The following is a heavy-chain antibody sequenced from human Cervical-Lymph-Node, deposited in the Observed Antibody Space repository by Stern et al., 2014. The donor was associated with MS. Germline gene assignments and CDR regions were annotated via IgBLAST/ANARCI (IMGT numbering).Heavy chain of an antibody. J-gene: IGHJ4*02. CDR3: ARDTEMATISTGLDY. CDR2: IWYDGSNK. Sequence: VQLLESGGGVVQPGRSLRLSCAASGFTFSSYGMHWVRQAPGKGLEWVAVIWYDGSNKYYADSVKGRFTISRDNSKNTLYLQMNSLRAEDTAVYYCARDTEMATISTGLDYWGQGTLVTVSS. D-gene: IGHD5-24*01. CDR1: GFTFSSYG. V-gene: IGHV3-33*01.